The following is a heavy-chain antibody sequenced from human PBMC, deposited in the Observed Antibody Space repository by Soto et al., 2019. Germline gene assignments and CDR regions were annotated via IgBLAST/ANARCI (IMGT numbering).Heavy chain of an antibody. J-gene: IGHJ5*02. Sequence: GGSLRLSCAASGFTFSSYSMNWVRQAPGKGLEWVSSISSSSSYIYYADSVKGRFTTSRDNAKNSLYLQMNSLRAEDTAVYYCARDSHPGSIDPWGQGTLVTVSS. D-gene: IGHD6-25*01. CDR2: ISSSSSYI. CDR1: GFTFSSYS. CDR3: ARDSHPGSIDP. V-gene: IGHV3-21*01.